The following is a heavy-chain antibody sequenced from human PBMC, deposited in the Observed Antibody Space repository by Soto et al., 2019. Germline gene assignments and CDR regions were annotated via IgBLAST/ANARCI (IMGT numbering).Heavy chain of an antibody. J-gene: IGHJ6*02. CDR3: AAEVRTRITMVRGALGGMDV. D-gene: IGHD3-10*01. CDR2: IVVGSGNT. Sequence: SVKVSCKASGFTFTSSAVQWVRQARGQRLEWIGWIVVGSGNTNYAQKFQERVTITRDMSTSTAYMELSSLRSEDTAVYYCAAEVRTRITMVRGALGGMDVWGRGCTGTVSS. V-gene: IGHV1-58*01. CDR1: GFTFTSSA.